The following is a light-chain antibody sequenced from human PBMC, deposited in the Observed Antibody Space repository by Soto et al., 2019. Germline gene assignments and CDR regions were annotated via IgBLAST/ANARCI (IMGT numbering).Light chain of an antibody. CDR1: QDVSDF. Sequence: DIPLTQSPSIISPSVGARVIPTCRATQDVSDFLAWYQQKPGKAPKLLIYAASSSQSGVPSRFSGSGSGTDFTLTISSLQPEDFATYYCQQANSFPLTFGGGTKVDIK. CDR2: AAS. J-gene: IGKJ4*01. V-gene: IGKV1-12*01. CDR3: QQANSFPLT.